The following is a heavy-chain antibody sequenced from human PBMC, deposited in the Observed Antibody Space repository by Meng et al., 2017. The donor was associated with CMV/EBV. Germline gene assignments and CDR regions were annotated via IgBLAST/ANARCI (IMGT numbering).Heavy chain of an antibody. Sequence: GESLKISCAASGFTFSSYWMHWVRQAPGKGLVWVSRNNSDGSSTSYADSVKGRFTISRDNAKNTLYLQMNSLRAEDTAVYYCAREAAETYYYYGMDVWGQGTTVTVSS. V-gene: IGHV3-74*01. CDR3: AREAAETYYYYGMDV. D-gene: IGHD6-13*01. CDR1: GFTFSSYW. CDR2: NNSDGSST. J-gene: IGHJ6*02.